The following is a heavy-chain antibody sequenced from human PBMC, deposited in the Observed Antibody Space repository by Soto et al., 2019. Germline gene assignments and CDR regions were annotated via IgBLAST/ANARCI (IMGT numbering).Heavy chain of an antibody. V-gene: IGHV3-30-3*01. Sequence: GGSLRLSCAASGVTCSSYAMHWVRQAPGKGLEWVAVISYDGSNKYYADSVKGRFTTSRDNSKNTLYLQMNSLRAEDTAVYYCARDMVAVTHPTYYYYGMDVWGQGTTVTVSS. CDR1: GVTCSSYA. D-gene: IGHD5-12*01. CDR3: ARDMVAVTHPTYYYYGMDV. J-gene: IGHJ6*02. CDR2: ISYDGSNK.